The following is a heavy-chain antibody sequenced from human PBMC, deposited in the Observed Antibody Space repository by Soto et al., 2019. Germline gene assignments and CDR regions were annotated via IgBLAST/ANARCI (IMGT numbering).Heavy chain of an antibody. J-gene: IGHJ3*02. V-gene: IGHV3-23*01. D-gene: IGHD4-17*01. Sequence: HPGGSLRLSCAASGFTFSSYAMSWVRQAPGKGLEWVSAISGSGGSTYYADSVKGRFTISRDNSKNTLYLQMNSLRAEDTAVYYCAKPLLPPMTTVVTGAFDIWGQGTMVTVSS. CDR2: ISGSGGST. CDR3: AKPLLPPMTTVVTGAFDI. CDR1: GFTFSSYA.